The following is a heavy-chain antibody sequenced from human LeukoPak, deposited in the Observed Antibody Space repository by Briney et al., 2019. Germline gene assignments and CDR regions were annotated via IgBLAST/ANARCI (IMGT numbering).Heavy chain of an antibody. J-gene: IGHJ4*02. CDR1: GGTFSSYA. V-gene: IGHV1-69*13. Sequence: SVKVSCKASGGTFSSYAISWVRQAPGQGLEWMGGIVPIFGTANYAQKFQGRVMITADESTSTAYMELSSLRSEDTAVYYCARSKALRLDDIYYWGQGTLVTVSS. CDR3: ARSKALRLDDIYY. D-gene: IGHD3-9*01. CDR2: IVPIFGTA.